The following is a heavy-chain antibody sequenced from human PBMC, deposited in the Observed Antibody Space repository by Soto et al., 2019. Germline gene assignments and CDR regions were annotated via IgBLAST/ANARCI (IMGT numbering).Heavy chain of an antibody. CDR1: GDPINSDY. D-gene: IGHD3-3*01. J-gene: IGHJ6*03. V-gene: IGHV4-59*08. CDR2: IYNSGST. Sequence: SETLSLTCTVSGDPINSDYWSWVRQPPGKGLEWIGYIYNSGSTNYNPSLKSRVTMSVDPSKNQFSLKLSSATVADTAVYYCARYLRSGLYYMDVWGKGTTVTVSS. CDR3: ARYLRSGLYYMDV.